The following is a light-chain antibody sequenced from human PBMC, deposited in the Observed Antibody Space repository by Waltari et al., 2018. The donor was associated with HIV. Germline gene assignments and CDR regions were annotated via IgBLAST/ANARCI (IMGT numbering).Light chain of an antibody. CDR3: QQYSSTPWT. V-gene: IGKV4-1*01. Sequence: DIVMIQSPDSLAVSLGERATIKCTSTKSIIYSSDNKNYLAWYQQKVGQPPKLLIYWASTRESGVPDRFSGSGSGTDFTLTISSVQAEDVAVYYCQQYSSTPWTFGQGTKVEIK. CDR1: KSIIYSSDNKNY. CDR2: WAS. J-gene: IGKJ1*01.